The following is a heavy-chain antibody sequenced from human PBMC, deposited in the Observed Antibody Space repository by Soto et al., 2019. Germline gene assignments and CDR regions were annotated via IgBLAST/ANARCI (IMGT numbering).Heavy chain of an antibody. Sequence: GGSLRLSCSASGFTFSSYAMHWVCQAPGKGLEYVSAISSNGGSTYYADSVKGRFTISRDNSKNTLYLQMSSLRAEDTAVYYCVKDRGIAAAEYYFDYWGQGTLVTVSS. CDR1: GFTFSSYA. J-gene: IGHJ4*02. V-gene: IGHV3-64D*06. D-gene: IGHD6-13*01. CDR2: ISSNGGST. CDR3: VKDRGIAAAEYYFDY.